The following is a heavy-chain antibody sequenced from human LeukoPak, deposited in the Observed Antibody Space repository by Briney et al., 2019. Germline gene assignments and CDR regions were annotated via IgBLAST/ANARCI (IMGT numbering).Heavy chain of an antibody. CDR3: AKYGSGSYYHNWFDP. V-gene: IGHV1-18*01. Sequence: ASVKVSCKASGYTFTSYGISWVRQAPGQGLEWMGWISAYNGNTNYAQKLPGRVTMTTDTSTSTAYMELRSLRSDDTAVYYCAKYGSGSYYHNWFDPWGQGTLVTVSS. CDR2: ISAYNGNT. D-gene: IGHD3-10*01. CDR1: GYTFTSYG. J-gene: IGHJ5*02.